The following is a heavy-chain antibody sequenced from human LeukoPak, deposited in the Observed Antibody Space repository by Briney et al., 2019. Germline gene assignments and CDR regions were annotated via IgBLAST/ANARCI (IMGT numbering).Heavy chain of an antibody. CDR1: GGSISSYY. V-gene: IGHV4-59*01. CDR3: ARAVLDYDILTGPPLGFDP. D-gene: IGHD3-9*01. CDR2: IYYSGST. Sequence: PSETLSLTCTVSGGSISSYYWSWIRQPPGKGLEWIGYIYYSGSTNYNPSLKSRVTISVDTSKNQFSLKLSSVTAADTAVYYCARAVLDYDILTGPPLGFDPWGQGTLVTVSS. J-gene: IGHJ5*02.